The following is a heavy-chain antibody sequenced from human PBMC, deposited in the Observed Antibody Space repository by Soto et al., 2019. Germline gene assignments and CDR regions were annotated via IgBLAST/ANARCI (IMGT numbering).Heavy chain of an antibody. CDR1: GFTFSSYG. Sequence: QVQLVESGGGVVQPGRSLRLSCAASGFTFSSYGMHWVRQAPGKGLEWVAVISYDGSNKYYADSVKGRFTISRDNSKNALDPQMTSLRAEDPAVYYCAKDPRLGYGLDYWGQGTLVTVSS. CDR2: ISYDGSNK. CDR3: AKDPRLGYGLDY. V-gene: IGHV3-30*18. D-gene: IGHD5-12*01. J-gene: IGHJ4*02.